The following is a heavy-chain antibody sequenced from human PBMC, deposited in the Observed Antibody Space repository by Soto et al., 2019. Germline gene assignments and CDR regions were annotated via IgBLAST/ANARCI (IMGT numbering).Heavy chain of an antibody. Sequence: PGGSLRLSCAASGFTFSSYWMSWVSQAPGKGLGWVANIKQDGSEKYYVDSVKGRFTISRDNAKNSLYLQMNSLRAEDTAVYYCARVGAYSSSFYYFYYGMDVWGKGTTVTVS. CDR2: IKQDGSEK. CDR3: ARVGAYSSSFYYFYYGMDV. J-gene: IGHJ6*04. D-gene: IGHD6-13*01. V-gene: IGHV3-7*03. CDR1: GFTFSSYW.